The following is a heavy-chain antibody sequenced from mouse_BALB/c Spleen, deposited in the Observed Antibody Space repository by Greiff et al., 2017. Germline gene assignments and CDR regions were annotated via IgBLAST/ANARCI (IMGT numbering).Heavy chain of an antibody. CDR1: GFAFSSYD. CDR2: ISSGGGST. CDR3: ARRGGNYSYYFDY. V-gene: IGHV5-12-1*01. Sequence: EVKLMESGGGLVKPGGSLKLSCAASGFAFSSYDMSWVRQTPEKRLEWVAYISSGGGSTYYPDTVKGRFTISRDNAKNTLYLQMSSLKSEDTAMYYCARRGGNYSYYFDYWGQGTTLTVSS. J-gene: IGHJ2*01. D-gene: IGHD2-1*01.